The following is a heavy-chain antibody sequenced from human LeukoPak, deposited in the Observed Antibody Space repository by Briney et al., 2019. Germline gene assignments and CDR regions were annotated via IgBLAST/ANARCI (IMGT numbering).Heavy chain of an antibody. CDR2: IYYSGST. Sequence: SETLSLTCTVSGGSISSYYWSWIRQPPGKGLEWIGYIYYSGSTNYNPSLKSRVTISVDTSKNQFSLKLSSVTAADTAVYYCARVITGTTTDAFDIWGQGTMVTVSS. D-gene: IGHD1-20*01. J-gene: IGHJ3*02. CDR3: ARVITGTTTDAFDI. V-gene: IGHV4-59*01. CDR1: GGSISSYY.